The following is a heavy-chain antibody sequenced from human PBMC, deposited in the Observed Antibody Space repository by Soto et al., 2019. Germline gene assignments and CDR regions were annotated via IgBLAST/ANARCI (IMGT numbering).Heavy chain of an antibody. CDR1: RFTFSNFG. CDR2: IWYDGSNK. J-gene: IGHJ4*02. Sequence: QVQLVESGGGVVQPGRSLRLSCEASRFTFSNFGMHWVRQTPGKGLEWVAVIWYDGSNKYYADSVKGRFTISRDNSKTTLYLQMNSLRAEDTAVYYCARARYCSGGSCSTDYWGQGTLVTVSS. V-gene: IGHV3-33*01. D-gene: IGHD2-15*01. CDR3: ARARYCSGGSCSTDY.